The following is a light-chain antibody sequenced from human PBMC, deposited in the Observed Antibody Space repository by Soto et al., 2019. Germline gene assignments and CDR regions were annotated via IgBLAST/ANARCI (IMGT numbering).Light chain of an antibody. CDR1: QNIGRW. CDR3: QQYNSYSPYT. J-gene: IGKJ2*01. V-gene: IGKV1-5*01. CDR2: DAS. Sequence: DIQMTQSPSSLSASVGDRVTITCRATQNIGRWLAWYQRKPSKAPDLLISDASSLESGVPSRFSGSGSGTEFSLTISSLQPDDVATYYCQQYNSYSPYTFGQGTKVEIK.